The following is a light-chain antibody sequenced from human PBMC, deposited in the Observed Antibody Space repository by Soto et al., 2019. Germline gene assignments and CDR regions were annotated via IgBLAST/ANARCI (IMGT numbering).Light chain of an antibody. CDR1: QSVTNNY. CDR3: HQYGNAPWM. V-gene: IGKV3-20*01. J-gene: IGKJ1*01. CDR2: AAS. Sequence: ETVLTQSPGTLSLSPGERATLSCRASQSVTNNYLAWYQQRPGQAPRVLIYAASNRATGIPDKFSGVVSGTDFTLTISSLEPEDFAVYYCHQYGNAPWMLGQGTRVEIK.